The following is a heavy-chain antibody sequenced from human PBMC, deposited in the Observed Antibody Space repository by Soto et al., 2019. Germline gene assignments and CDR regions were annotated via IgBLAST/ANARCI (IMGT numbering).Heavy chain of an antibody. CDR2: IIPIFGTA. Sequence: GASVKVSCKASGGTFSSYAISWVRQAPGQGLEWMGGIIPIFGTANYAQKFQGRVTITADKSTSTAYMELSSLRSEDTAVYYCARRHNWTDGWFDPWGQGTLVTVSS. CDR3: ARRHNWTDGWFDP. CDR1: GGTFSSYA. V-gene: IGHV1-69*06. J-gene: IGHJ5*02. D-gene: IGHD1-1*01.